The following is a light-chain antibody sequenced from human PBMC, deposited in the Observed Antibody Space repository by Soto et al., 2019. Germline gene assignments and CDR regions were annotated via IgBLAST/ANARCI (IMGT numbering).Light chain of an antibody. CDR1: QSSSIW. J-gene: IGKJ1*01. CDR2: DAS. CDR3: QQYNSYSGT. V-gene: IGKV1-5*01. Sequence: DIQMTQSPSTLSASVGDRVTITCRASQSSSIWLAWYQQKPGKAPKLLIYDASSLESGVPSRFSGSGSGTEFTLTISRLQPDDFAGYYCQQYNSYSGTFGQGTKVEIK.